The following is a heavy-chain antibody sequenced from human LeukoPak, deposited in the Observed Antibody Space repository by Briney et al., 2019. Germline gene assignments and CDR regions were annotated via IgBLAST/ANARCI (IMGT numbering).Heavy chain of an antibody. Sequence: SETLSLTCAVYGGSFSGYYWSWIRQPPGKGLEWIAYISDIGSINYNPSLKSRVTISLDASKNQFSLKLSSVTAADTAVYYCAGHHPRNTVDFWGQGTLVTVSS. D-gene: IGHD2-8*02. CDR3: AGHHPRNTVDF. CDR2: ISDIGSI. V-gene: IGHV4-59*08. CDR1: GGSFSGYY. J-gene: IGHJ4*02.